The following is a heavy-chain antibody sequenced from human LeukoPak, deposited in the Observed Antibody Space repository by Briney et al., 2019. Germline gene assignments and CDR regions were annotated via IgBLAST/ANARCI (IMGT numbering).Heavy chain of an antibody. Sequence: GASVKVSCKASGGTFSSYAISWVRQAPGQGLEWIGGIIPIFGTANYAQKFQGRVTITADESTSTAYMELSSLRSEDTAVYYCARAAITIFGVASGEGYFDLWGRGTLVTVSS. CDR2: IIPIFGTA. V-gene: IGHV1-69*13. D-gene: IGHD3-3*01. CDR3: ARAAITIFGVASGEGYFDL. J-gene: IGHJ2*01. CDR1: GGTFSSYA.